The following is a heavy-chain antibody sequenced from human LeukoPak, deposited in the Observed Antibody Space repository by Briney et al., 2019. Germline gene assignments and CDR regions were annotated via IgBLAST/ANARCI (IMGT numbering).Heavy chain of an antibody. D-gene: IGHD2-2*01. J-gene: IGHJ4*02. CDR3: ASAAVVPAPLVY. CDR1: GYTFTSYY. CDR2: INPSGGST. Sequence: ASVKVSCKASGYTFTSYYMHWVRQAPGQGLEWMGIINPSGGSTSYAQKFQGRVTMTRDMSTSTVYMELSSLRSEDTAEYYCASAAVVPAPLVYWGQGTLVTVSS. V-gene: IGHV1-46*01.